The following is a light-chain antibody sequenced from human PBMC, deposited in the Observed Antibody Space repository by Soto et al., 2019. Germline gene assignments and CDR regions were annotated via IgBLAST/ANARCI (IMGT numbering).Light chain of an antibody. CDR1: QSISSN. J-gene: IGKJ1*01. CDR2: GVS. Sequence: VMAQSPAAPSVSPGESATLSCRASQSISSNKLAWYQQKPGQAPRLLLFGVSNRATGIPARFSGSGSGTDFSLTISSLQSEDFAVYYCQQYDYWPRTFGQGTKVDI. CDR3: QQYDYWPRT. V-gene: IGKV3-15*01.